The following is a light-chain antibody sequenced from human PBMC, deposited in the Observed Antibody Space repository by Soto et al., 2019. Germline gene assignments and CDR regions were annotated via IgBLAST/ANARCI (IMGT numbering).Light chain of an antibody. Sequence: DIQMTQSPSTLSASVGDRVTITCRASQSIGGWLAWYQQKPGKVPKLLIYDASSLQSGVPSRFSGSGSGTEFTLTISSLQPDDFATYYCHQYDSYPLTCGGGTKVDI. CDR3: HQYDSYPLT. V-gene: IGKV1-5*01. CDR2: DAS. J-gene: IGKJ4*01. CDR1: QSIGGW.